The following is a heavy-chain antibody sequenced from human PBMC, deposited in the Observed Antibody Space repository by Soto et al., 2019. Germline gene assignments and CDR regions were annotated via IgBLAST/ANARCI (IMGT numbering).Heavy chain of an antibody. CDR2: ISADNGNT. CDR1: GYTFTSYG. CDR3: ARGLNVYYFDY. D-gene: IGHD3-16*01. J-gene: IGHJ4*02. V-gene: IGHV1-18*01. Sequence: ASVKVSCKASGYTFTSYGISWVRQAPGQRLEWMGWISADNGNTKYSQKFQGRVTMTTDTSTSTAYMELSSLRSEDTAVYYCARGLNVYYFDYWGQGTLVTVSS.